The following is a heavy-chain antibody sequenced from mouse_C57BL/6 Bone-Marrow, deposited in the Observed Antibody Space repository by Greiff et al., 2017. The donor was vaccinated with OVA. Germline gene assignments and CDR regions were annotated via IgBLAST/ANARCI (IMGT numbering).Heavy chain of an antibody. CDR2: IWSGGST. D-gene: IGHD2-2*01. V-gene: IGHV2-2*01. CDR1: GFSLTSYG. J-gene: IGHJ3*01. CDR3: ARKDGYDGAWFAY. Sequence: VMLVESGPGLVQPSQSLSITCTVSGFSLTSYGVHWVRQSPGKGLEWLGVIWSGGSTDYNAAFISRLSISKDNSKSQVFFKMNSLQADDTAIYYCARKDGYDGAWFAYWGQGTLVTVSA.